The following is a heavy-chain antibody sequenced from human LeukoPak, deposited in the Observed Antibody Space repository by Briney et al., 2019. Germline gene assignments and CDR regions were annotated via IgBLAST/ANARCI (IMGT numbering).Heavy chain of an antibody. CDR1: GFTVSSNY. J-gene: IGHJ4*02. Sequence: GGSLRLSCAASGFTVSSNYMSWVRQAPGKGLEWVSSISGSGSGGSTYYADSVKGRFTISRDNSKNTLYLQMNSLRAEDTAVYYCAKSGYNRFDYWGQGTLVTVSS. D-gene: IGHD5-24*01. CDR2: ISGSGSGGST. V-gene: IGHV3-23*01. CDR3: AKSGYNRFDY.